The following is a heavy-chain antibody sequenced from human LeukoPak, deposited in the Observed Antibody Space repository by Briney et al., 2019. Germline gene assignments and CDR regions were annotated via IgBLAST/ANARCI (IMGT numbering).Heavy chain of an antibody. V-gene: IGHV4-4*07. CDR3: ARWVVAVPAAPPFDY. J-gene: IGHJ4*02. Sequence: PSETLSLTCTVSGGSISSYYWSWIRQPAGKGLEWIGRIYTSGSTNYNPSLKSRVTMSVDTSKNQFSLKLSSVTAADTAVYYCARWVVAVPAAPPFDYWGQGTLVTVSS. D-gene: IGHD2-2*01. CDR2: IYTSGST. CDR1: GGSISSYY.